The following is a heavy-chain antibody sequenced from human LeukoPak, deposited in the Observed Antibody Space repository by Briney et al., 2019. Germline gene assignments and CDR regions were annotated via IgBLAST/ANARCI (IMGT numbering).Heavy chain of an antibody. J-gene: IGHJ3*02. CDR3: ARPDSSSYQYSEYAFDI. CDR2: IYPGDSDT. V-gene: IGHV5-51*01. CDR1: GYSFTDYW. D-gene: IGHD6-6*01. Sequence: GESLKISCKGSGYSFTDYWIGWVRQMPGKGLEWMGIIYPGDSDTRYSPSFQGQVTISADKSISTAYLQWSSLKASDTAMYYCARPDSSSYQYSEYAFDIWGQGTMVTVSS.